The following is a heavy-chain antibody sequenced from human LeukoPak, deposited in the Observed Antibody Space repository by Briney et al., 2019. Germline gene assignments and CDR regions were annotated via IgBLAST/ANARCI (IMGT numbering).Heavy chain of an antibody. CDR1: GYTLTELS. V-gene: IGHV1-24*01. J-gene: IGHJ6*03. CDR3: ATVSRGCSSTSCYGALGYYYYYYMDV. Sequence: ASVKVSCKVSGYTLTELSMHWVRQAPGKGLELMGGFDPEDGETIYSQKFQGRVTMTEDTSTDTAYMELSILRSEDTAVYYCATVSRGCSSTSCYGALGYYYYYYMDVWGKGTTVTVSS. CDR2: FDPEDGET. D-gene: IGHD2-2*01.